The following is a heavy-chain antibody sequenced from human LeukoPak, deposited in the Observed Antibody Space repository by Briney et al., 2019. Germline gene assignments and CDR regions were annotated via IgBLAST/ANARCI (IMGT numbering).Heavy chain of an antibody. J-gene: IGHJ4*02. Sequence: GGSLRLSCAASGFTFSSYSMNWVRQAPGKGLEWVSYISSSSSTIYYADSVKGRFTISRDNSKNTLYLQMNSLRAEDTAVYYCVDVDPYFDYWGQGTLVTVSS. V-gene: IGHV3-48*01. D-gene: IGHD3/OR15-3a*01. CDR3: VDVDPYFDY. CDR2: ISSSSSTI. CDR1: GFTFSSYS.